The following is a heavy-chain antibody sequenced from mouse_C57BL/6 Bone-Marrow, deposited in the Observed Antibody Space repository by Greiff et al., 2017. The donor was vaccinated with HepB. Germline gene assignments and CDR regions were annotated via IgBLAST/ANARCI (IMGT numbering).Heavy chain of an antibody. Sequence: VQLQQSGAELVKPGASVKLSCKASGYTFTSYWMHWVKQRPGQGLEWIGMIHPNSGSTNYNEKFKSKATLTVDKSSSTAYMQLSSLTSEDSAVYYCARGGLGPYFDYWGQGTTLTVSS. CDR2: IHPNSGST. CDR1: GYTFTSYW. CDR3: ARGGLGPYFDY. V-gene: IGHV1-64*01. D-gene: IGHD4-1*01. J-gene: IGHJ2*01.